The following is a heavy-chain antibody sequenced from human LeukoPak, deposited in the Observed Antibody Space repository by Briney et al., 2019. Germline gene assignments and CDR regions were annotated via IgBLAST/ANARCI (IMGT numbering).Heavy chain of an antibody. CDR1: GFTFSSYE. CDR3: ARESRTLANEFDY. Sequence: AGGSLRLSCAASGFTFSSYEMNWVRQAPGKGLEWVSYISSSTIYYADSVKGRFTISRDNAKNSLYLQMNSLRAEDTAVYYCARESRTLANEFDYWGQGTLVTVSS. D-gene: IGHD1-1*01. V-gene: IGHV3-48*03. J-gene: IGHJ4*02. CDR2: ISSSTI.